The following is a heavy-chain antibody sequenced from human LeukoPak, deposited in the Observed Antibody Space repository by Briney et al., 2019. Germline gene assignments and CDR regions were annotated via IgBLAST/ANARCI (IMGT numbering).Heavy chain of an antibody. D-gene: IGHD6-19*01. CDR3: ARQRNTPNSSGWLDY. CDR1: GGSISSSSYY. J-gene: IGHJ4*02. V-gene: IGHV4-39*01. Sequence: PSETLSLTCTVSGGSISSSSYYWGWIRQPPGKGLEWIGSIYYSGSTYYNPSLKSRVTISVDTSKNQFSLKLSSVTAADTAVYYCARQRNTPNSSGWLDYWGQGTPVTVSS. CDR2: IYYSGST.